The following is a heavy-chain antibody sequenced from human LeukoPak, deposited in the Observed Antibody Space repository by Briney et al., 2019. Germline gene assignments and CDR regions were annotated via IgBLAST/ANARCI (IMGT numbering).Heavy chain of an antibody. CDR1: GFTFTVYN. CDR2: INPNNGGT. V-gene: IGHV1-2*02. Sequence: ASVKVSCKASGFTFTVYNIHWVRQAPGQGLEWMGWINPNNGGTNYAQKFQGRVTMTRDTSISTAYMELSRLRSDDTAVYYCARGLSGPYYYYYMDVWGKGTTVTVSS. J-gene: IGHJ6*03. CDR3: ARGLSGPYYYYYMDV. D-gene: IGHD2-15*01.